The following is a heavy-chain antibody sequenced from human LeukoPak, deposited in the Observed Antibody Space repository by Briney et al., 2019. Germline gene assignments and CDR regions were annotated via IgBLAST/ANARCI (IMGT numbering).Heavy chain of an antibody. Sequence: ASVKVSCKASGGTFSSYAISWVRQAPGQGLEWMGGIIPIFGAANYAQKFQGRVTITTDESTSTAYMELSSLRSEDTAVYYCARAVYCSSTSCKYYFDYWGQGTLVTVSS. D-gene: IGHD2-2*01. CDR1: GGTFSSYA. J-gene: IGHJ4*02. V-gene: IGHV1-69*05. CDR2: IIPIFGAA. CDR3: ARAVYCSSTSCKYYFDY.